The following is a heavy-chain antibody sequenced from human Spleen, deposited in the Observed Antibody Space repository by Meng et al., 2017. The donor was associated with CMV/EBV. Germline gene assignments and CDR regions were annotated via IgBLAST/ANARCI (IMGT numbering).Heavy chain of an antibody. CDR2: IYYNGST. CDR1: GCTIRGSY. Sequence: CSVSGCTIRGSYWSWIRQTRGKGLEWIGYIYYNGSTNYDPSLKSRVTISVDTSKNQFSLKLSSVTAADTAVYYCAGHDSSGYDYGFDHWGQGTLVTVSS. D-gene: IGHD3-22*01. J-gene: IGHJ5*02. CDR3: AGHDSSGYDYGFDH. V-gene: IGHV4-59*01.